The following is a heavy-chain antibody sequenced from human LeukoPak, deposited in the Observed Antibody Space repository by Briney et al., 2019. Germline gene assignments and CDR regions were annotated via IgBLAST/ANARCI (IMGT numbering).Heavy chain of an antibody. CDR3: ARVRITIFGVESPWGVRWFDP. J-gene: IGHJ5*02. D-gene: IGHD3-3*01. Sequence: GASVKVSCKASGYTFTSYGISWVRQAPGQGLEWMGWISAYNGNTNYAQKLQGRVTMTTDTSTSTAYMELRSLRSDDTAVYYCARVRITIFGVESPWGVRWFDPWGQGTLVTVSS. V-gene: IGHV1-18*01. CDR1: GYTFTSYG. CDR2: ISAYNGNT.